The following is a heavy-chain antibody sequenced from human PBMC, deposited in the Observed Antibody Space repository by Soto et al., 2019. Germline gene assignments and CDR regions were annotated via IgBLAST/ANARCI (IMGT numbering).Heavy chain of an antibody. D-gene: IGHD5-12*01. V-gene: IGHV1-2*02. J-gene: IGHJ6*03. CDR3: ARESGGATATLDYYYFYMDV. CDR1: GDSFNAYY. CDR2: INPNGGAT. Sequence: QVQLMQSGAEVRKPGASVKVSCKTSGDSFNAYYLHWVRQAPGQGLEWLGWINPNGGATKYAQKFRGRVAMTRDTSIRTAYMELTSLRSDDTAIYFCARESGGATATLDYYYFYMDVWGQGTTVTVSS.